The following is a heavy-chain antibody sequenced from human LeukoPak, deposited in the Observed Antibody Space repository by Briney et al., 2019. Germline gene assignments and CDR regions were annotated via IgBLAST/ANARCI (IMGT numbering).Heavy chain of an antibody. CDR1: GGSIRSYY. CDR3: ARFSAHQLRSGYYYYMDV. J-gene: IGHJ6*03. V-gene: IGHV4-59*01. Sequence: SETLSPTCSVSGGSIRSYYWSWVRQPPGKGLEYIGHIYYTGSTDYNPSLKSRVTMSLDMSKNQFSLKLSSVTAADTAVFSCARFSAHQLRSGYYYYMDVWGKGTTVTVSS. D-gene: IGHD2-2*01. CDR2: IYYTGST.